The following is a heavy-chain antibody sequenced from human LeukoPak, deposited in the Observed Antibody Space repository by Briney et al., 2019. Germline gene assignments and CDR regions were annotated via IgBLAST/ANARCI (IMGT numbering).Heavy chain of an antibody. CDR1: GDSISSIHW. V-gene: IGHV4-4*02. J-gene: IGHJ4*02. D-gene: IGHD1-26*01. CDR3: ARAGRDVGYYFDY. Sequence: SETLSLTCAVSGDSISSIHWWSWVRQPPGRGLEWIGEIYHTGSTNFNPSLESRVTISVDKSKNQFSLQLTSVTAADTAVYYCARAGRDVGYYFDYWGQGTLVTVSS. CDR2: IYHTGST.